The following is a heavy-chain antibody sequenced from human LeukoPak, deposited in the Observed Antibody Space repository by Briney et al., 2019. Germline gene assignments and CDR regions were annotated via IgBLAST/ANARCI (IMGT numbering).Heavy chain of an antibody. CDR1: GGSISSGSYY. Sequence: PSQTLSLTCTVSGGSISSGSYYWSWIRQPAGKGLEWIGRIYTSGSTNYNPSLKSRVTISVDTSKNQFSLKLSSVTAADTAVYYCARHVTWGFYDSSGLDYWGQGTLVTVSS. CDR3: ARHVTWGFYDSSGLDY. J-gene: IGHJ4*02. CDR2: IYTSGST. D-gene: IGHD3-22*01. V-gene: IGHV4-61*02.